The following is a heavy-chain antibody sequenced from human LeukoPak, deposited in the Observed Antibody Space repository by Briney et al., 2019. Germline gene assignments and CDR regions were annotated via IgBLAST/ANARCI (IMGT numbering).Heavy chain of an antibody. D-gene: IGHD5-18*01. CDR1: GFTFGSYS. CDR2: ISSSSSYI. Sequence: GGSLRLSCAASGFTFGSYSMNWVRQAPGKGLEWVSSISSSSSYIYYADSVKGRFTISRDNAKNSLYLQMNSLRAEDTAVYYCARGVERYSYGYAFDIWGQGTMVTVSS. J-gene: IGHJ3*02. CDR3: ARGVERYSYGYAFDI. V-gene: IGHV3-21*01.